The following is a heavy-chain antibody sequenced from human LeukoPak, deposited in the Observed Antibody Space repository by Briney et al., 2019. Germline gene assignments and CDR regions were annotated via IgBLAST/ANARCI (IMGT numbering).Heavy chain of an antibody. J-gene: IGHJ5*02. V-gene: IGHV4-39*07. CDR2: IYYREST. CDR1: GGSISSSSYY. D-gene: IGHD6-13*01. CDR3: ARDRPGIAAP. Sequence: PSETLSLTCTVSGGSISSSSYYWGWLRQPPGKGLEWIGSIYYRESTYYNPSLKSRVTISVDTSKNQFSLKLSSVTAADTAVYYCARDRPGIAAPWGQGTLVTVSS.